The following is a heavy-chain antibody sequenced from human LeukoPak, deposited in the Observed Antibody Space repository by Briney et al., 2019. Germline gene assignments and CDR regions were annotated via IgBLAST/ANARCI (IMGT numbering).Heavy chain of an antibody. D-gene: IGHD2/OR15-2a*01. J-gene: IGHJ4*02. Sequence: TLSLTCSVSGGSISSLYWSWIRQPPGKALEWLARIDWDDDKYYSTSLKTRLTISKDTSKNQVVLTMTNMDPVDTATYYCARCHGPTIYFYYFDYWGQGTLVTVSS. CDR1: GGSISSLY. CDR3: ARCHGPTIYFYYFDY. V-gene: IGHV2-70*11. CDR2: IDWDDDK.